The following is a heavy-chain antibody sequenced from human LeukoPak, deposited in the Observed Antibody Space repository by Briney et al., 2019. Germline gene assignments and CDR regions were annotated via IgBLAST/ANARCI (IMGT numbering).Heavy chain of an antibody. D-gene: IGHD2-8*01. CDR1: GLTLSSYW. V-gene: IGHV3-74*01. Sequence: GGSLRLSCAASGLTLSSYWMHWVHQAPGKGLVWVSGINSDGGSTRYADSVKGRFIITRDNAKNMLYLQMNSLRAEDTAVYYCASMNGHAFDIWGQGTRVTVSS. CDR3: ASMNGHAFDI. CDR2: INSDGGST. J-gene: IGHJ3*02.